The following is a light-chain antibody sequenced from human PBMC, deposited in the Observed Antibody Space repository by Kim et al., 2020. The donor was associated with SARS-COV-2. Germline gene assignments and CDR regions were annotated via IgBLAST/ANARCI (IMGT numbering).Light chain of an antibody. CDR2: EVT. Sequence: QSALTQPASVSGSPGQSITISCTGTSSDVGGYKYVSWYQQHPGKAPKLLIYEVTNRPSGISNRFSGSKSGNTASLTISGLQSEDEANYYCTSYTSSRTLDLFGGGTQLTVL. V-gene: IGLV2-14*03. CDR3: TSYTSSRTLDL. CDR1: SSDVGGYKY. J-gene: IGLJ2*01.